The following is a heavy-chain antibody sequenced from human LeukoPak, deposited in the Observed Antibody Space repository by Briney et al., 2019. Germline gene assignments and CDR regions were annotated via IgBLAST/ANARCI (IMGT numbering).Heavy chain of an antibody. V-gene: IGHV3-21*01. CDR1: GFTFSNYG. J-gene: IGHJ4*02. Sequence: GGSLRLSCAASGFTFSNYGMSWVRQAPGKGLEWVSSISGTSSYIYYADSVKGRFTISRDNAKNSLFLQMNSLRAEDTAVYYCARGTLLTPFDYWGQGTLVTVSS. CDR2: ISGTSSYI. CDR3: ARGTLLTPFDY. D-gene: IGHD3-9*01.